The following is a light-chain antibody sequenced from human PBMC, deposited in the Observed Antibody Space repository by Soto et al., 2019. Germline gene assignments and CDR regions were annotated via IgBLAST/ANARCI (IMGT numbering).Light chain of an antibody. CDR2: SNT. CDR3: AAWDDSLNGPV. V-gene: IGLV1-44*01. CDR1: SSNIGSNT. J-gene: IGLJ2*01. Sequence: QSVLTQPPSASGTPGQRVPSSCSGSSSNIGSNTVNWYQQLPGTAPKLLIYSNTQRPSGVPDRFSGSKSGTSASLAISGLQSEDEADYYCAAWDDSLNGPVFGGGTQLTVL.